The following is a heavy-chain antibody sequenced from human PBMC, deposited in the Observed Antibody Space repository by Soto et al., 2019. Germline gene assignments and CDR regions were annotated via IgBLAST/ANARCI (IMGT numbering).Heavy chain of an antibody. J-gene: IGHJ4*02. D-gene: IGHD5-12*01. V-gene: IGHV3-23*01. CDR3: AKDRNRWLRFDLGY. CDR1: GFTFSSYA. Sequence: EVKLLESGGGLIQPGGSRRLSCAASGFTFSSYAMSWVRQAPGKGLEWVSSITGSAGSTYYADSVKGRFTISRDNSKNTLYLQMNSLRAEDTAVYYCAKDRNRWLRFDLGYWGQGTLVTVSS. CDR2: ITGSAGST.